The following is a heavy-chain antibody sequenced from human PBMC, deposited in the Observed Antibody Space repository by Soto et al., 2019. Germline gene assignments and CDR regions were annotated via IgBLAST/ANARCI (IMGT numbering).Heavy chain of an antibody. CDR2: IWYDGSNK. CDR3: ARDRRFMEWLDY. V-gene: IGHV3-33*01. D-gene: IGHD3-3*01. CDR1: GFTFTSYG. J-gene: IGHJ4*02. Sequence: QVQLVESGGGVVQPGRSLTLSCVASGFTFTSYGIHWVRQAPGKGLEWVAVIWYDGSNKYYGDSVKGRFSISRDNSKNTVFLLMNSLRAEDTAVYYCARDRRFMEWLDYWGQGTLVSVSS.